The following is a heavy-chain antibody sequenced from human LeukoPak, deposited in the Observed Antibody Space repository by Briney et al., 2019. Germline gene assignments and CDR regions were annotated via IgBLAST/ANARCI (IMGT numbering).Heavy chain of an antibody. D-gene: IGHD2-2*01. CDR3: ATYVGVVVPAGSWPDAFDI. J-gene: IGHJ3*02. V-gene: IGHV3-30-3*01. CDR1: GFTFSSYA. CDR2: ISYDGSNK. Sequence: GGSLRLSCAASGFTFSSYAMHWVRQAPGKGLEWVAVISYDGSNKYYADSVKGRFTISRDNSKNTLYLQMNSLRAEDTAVYYCATYVGVVVPAGSWPDAFDIWGQGTMVTVSS.